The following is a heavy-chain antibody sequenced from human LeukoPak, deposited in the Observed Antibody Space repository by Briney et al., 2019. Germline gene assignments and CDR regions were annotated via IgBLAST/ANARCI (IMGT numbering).Heavy chain of an antibody. Sequence: ASVKVSCKASGYTFTNYDINWVRQATGQGLEWMGWMNPNSGNTGYAQKFQGRVTMTRNTSISTAYMELSSLRYEDTAVYYCARGSIAAGAHAFDIWGQGTMVTVSS. CDR3: ARGSIAAGAHAFDI. CDR1: GYTFTNYD. V-gene: IGHV1-8*01. CDR2: MNPNSGNT. J-gene: IGHJ3*02. D-gene: IGHD6-13*01.